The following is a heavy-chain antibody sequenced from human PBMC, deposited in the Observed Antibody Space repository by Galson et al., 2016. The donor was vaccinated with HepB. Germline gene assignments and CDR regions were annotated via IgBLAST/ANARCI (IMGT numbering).Heavy chain of an antibody. Sequence: SLRLSCAASGLTFSNFWMTWVRQAPGKGLEWVANINHGGTQKHYLDSVRGRFTISRDNAKSSLFRQMNSLRAEDTAVYFCARAYQYTLDYWGQGTLVTVSS. CDR2: INHGGTQK. CDR1: GLTFSNFW. CDR3: ARAYQYTLDY. V-gene: IGHV3-7*04. J-gene: IGHJ4*02. D-gene: IGHD1-1*01.